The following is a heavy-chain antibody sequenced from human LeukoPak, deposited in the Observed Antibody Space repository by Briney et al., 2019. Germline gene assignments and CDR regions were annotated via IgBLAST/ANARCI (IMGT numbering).Heavy chain of an antibody. D-gene: IGHD1-26*01. CDR2: IYYSGST. J-gene: IGHJ6*03. V-gene: IGHV4-39*01. Sequence: SETLSLTCTVSGGSISSSSYYWGWIRQPPGKGLEWIGSIYYSGSTYYNPSLKSRVTISVDTSKNQFSLKLSSVTAADTAVYYCARYQWELPYYYYMDVWRKGTTVTVSS. CDR1: GGSISSSSYY. CDR3: ARYQWELPYYYYMDV.